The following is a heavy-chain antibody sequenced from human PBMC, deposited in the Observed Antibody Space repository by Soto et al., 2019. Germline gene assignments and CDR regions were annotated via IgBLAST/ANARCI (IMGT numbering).Heavy chain of an antibody. D-gene: IGHD4-17*01. CDR1: GFPFLSHS. CDR3: ARQTHPCSYDFGDYDPDGFDF. CDR2: ISSSSTTI. J-gene: IGHJ4*02. Sequence: EVQLVESGGGLEQPGGSLRLSCAASGFPFLSHSMNWVRQAPGKGLEWVSYISSSSTTIYYADSVKGRFTISRDNVKNSLYLQMNRLRDDDTAVYYCARQTHPCSYDFGDYDPDGFDFWGQGTLVTVSS. V-gene: IGHV3-48*02.